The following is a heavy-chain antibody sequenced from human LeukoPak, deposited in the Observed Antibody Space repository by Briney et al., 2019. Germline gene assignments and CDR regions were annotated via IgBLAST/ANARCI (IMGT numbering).Heavy chain of an antibody. J-gene: IGHJ4*02. CDR3: ARTHYDSSGYYYVGLAY. CDR1: GGTFSSYA. Sequence: ASVKVSCKASGGTFSSYAISWVRQAPGQGLEWMGRIIPIFGIANYAQKFQGRVTITADKSTSTAYMELSSLRSEDTAVYYCARTHYDSSGYYYVGLAYWGQGTLVTVSS. V-gene: IGHV1-69*04. D-gene: IGHD3-22*01. CDR2: IIPIFGIA.